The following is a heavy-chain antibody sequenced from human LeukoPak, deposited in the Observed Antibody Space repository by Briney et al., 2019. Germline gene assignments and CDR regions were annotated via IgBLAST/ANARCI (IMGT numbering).Heavy chain of an antibody. D-gene: IGHD5-18*01. Sequence: GASVKVSCKASGYTFTSYAMNWVRQAPGQGLEWMGWINTNTGNPTYAQGFTGRFVFSLDTSVSTAYLQISSLKAEDTAVYYCARVIVDTAMVRTGQYYYYYYMDVWGKGTTVTVSS. CDR1: GYTFTSYA. CDR3: ARVIVDTAMVRTGQYYYYYYMDV. V-gene: IGHV7-4-1*02. J-gene: IGHJ6*03. CDR2: INTNTGNP.